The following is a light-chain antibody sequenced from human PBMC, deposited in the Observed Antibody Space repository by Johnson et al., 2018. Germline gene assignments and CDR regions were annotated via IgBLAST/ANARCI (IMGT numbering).Light chain of an antibody. CDR1: SSNIGNNY. CDR3: GTWDSSLRAGNV. V-gene: IGLV1-51*02. J-gene: IGLJ1*01. CDR2: ENN. Sequence: QSVLTQPPSMSAAPGQKVTISCSGSSSNIGNNYVSWYQQLPGTAPKLLIYENNKRPSGIPDRFSGSKSGTSATLGITGLTTGDEADYYCGTWDSSLRAGNVFGTGTKVTVL.